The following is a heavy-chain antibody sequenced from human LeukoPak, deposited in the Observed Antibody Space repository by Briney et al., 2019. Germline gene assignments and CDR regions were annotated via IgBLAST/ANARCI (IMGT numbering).Heavy chain of an antibody. V-gene: IGHV3-23*01. J-gene: IGHJ1*01. CDR3: AKDRSSSSIQH. Sequence: GGSLRLSCAGSGFTFSTYAMSWVRQAPGKGLVWVSGISASGGTTYYADSVKGRFTIFRDNSKNTLYLQMNSLRAEDTAVYYCAKDRSSSSIQHWGQGTLVTVSS. D-gene: IGHD6-6*01. CDR1: GFTFSTYA. CDR2: ISASGGTT.